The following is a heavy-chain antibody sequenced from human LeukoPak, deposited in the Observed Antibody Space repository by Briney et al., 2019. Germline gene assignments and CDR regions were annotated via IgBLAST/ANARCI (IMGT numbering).Heavy chain of an antibody. J-gene: IGHJ6*02. CDR3: ARAPYSSSWYLYYYYGMDV. CDR2: INHSGST. CDR1: GVSFSSYY. Sequence: SETMSLTCAVYGVSFSSYYWSWIRQPPGKGLEWIGEINHSGSTNYNPSLKSRVTISVDTSKNQFSLKLSSVTAADTAVYYCARAPYSSSWYLYYYYGMDVWGQGTTATVSS. D-gene: IGHD6-13*01. V-gene: IGHV4-34*01.